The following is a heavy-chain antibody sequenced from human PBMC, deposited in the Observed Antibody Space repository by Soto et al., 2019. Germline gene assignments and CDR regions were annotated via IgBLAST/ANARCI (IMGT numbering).Heavy chain of an antibody. V-gene: IGHV3-23*01. J-gene: IGHJ4*02. Sequence: GGALSLSCAASGFTSSSYAMSWVRQAPGKGLEWVSAISGSGGSTYYADSVKGRFTISRDNSKNTLYLQMNSLRAEDTAVYYCAKATSIAASPLDYWGQGTLDPVSS. CDR1: GFTSSSYA. CDR2: ISGSGGST. CDR3: AKATSIAASPLDY. D-gene: IGHD6-6*01.